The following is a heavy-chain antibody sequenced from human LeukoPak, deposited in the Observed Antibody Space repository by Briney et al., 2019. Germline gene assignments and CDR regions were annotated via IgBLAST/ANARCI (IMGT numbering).Heavy chain of an antibody. J-gene: IGHJ4*02. V-gene: IGHV3-7*01. D-gene: IGHD4-17*01. CDR1: GFTFSSYW. CDR3: VRGYGY. CDR2: IKQDGSEK. Sequence: GGSLRLSCAASGFTFSSYWMSWVRQAPGQGLEWVANIKQDGSEKYYVDSVKGRFTISRDNANNSLYLQMDSLRVEDTAVYYCVRGYGYWGQGTLVTVSS.